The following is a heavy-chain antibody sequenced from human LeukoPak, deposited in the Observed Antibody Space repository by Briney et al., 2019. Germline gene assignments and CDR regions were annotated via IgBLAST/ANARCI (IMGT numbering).Heavy chain of an antibody. CDR2: ISYDGSNK. J-gene: IGHJ4*02. Sequence: GGSLRLSCAASGFTFSSYGMHWVRQAPGKGLEWVAVISYDGSNKYYADSVKGRFTISRDNSKNTLYLQMNSLRAEDTAVYYCAKPKPNWNYLFDYWGQGTLVTVSS. V-gene: IGHV3-30*18. CDR3: AKPKPNWNYLFDY. D-gene: IGHD1-7*01. CDR1: GFTFSSYG.